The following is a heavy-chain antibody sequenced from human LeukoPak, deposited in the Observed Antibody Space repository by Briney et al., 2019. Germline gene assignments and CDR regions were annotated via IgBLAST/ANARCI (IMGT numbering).Heavy chain of an antibody. D-gene: IGHD4-17*01. V-gene: IGHV1-8*01. CDR3: ARGFSGAYYYYYGMDV. Sequence: GASVKVSCKASGYTFTSYDINWVRQATGQGLEWMGWMNPNSGNTGYAQKFQGRVTMTRNTSISTAYMELSSLRSEDTAVYYCARGFSGAYYYYYGMDVWGQGTTVTVSS. J-gene: IGHJ6*02. CDR1: GYTFTSYD. CDR2: MNPNSGNT.